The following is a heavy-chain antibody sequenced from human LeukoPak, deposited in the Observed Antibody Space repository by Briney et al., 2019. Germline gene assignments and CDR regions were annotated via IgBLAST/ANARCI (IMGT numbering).Heavy chain of an antibody. CDR1: GYSISSSNW. CDR2: IYYSGST. CDR3: ARGSLYSSGYYYPRLLDY. Sequence: SETLSLTCAVSGYSISSSNWWGWIRQPPGKGLEWIGYIYYSGSTYYNPSLKSRVTMSVDTSKNQFSLRLNSVTAADTAVYYCARGSLYSSGYYYPRLLDYWGQGTLVTVSS. D-gene: IGHD3-22*01. J-gene: IGHJ4*02. V-gene: IGHV4-28*03.